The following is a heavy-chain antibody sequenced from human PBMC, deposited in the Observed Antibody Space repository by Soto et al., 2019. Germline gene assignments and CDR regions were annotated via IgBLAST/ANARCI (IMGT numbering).Heavy chain of an antibody. J-gene: IGHJ3*02. CDR2: ISYDGSNK. CDR3: ARVWWQWLEGDAFDI. Sequence: GGSLRLSCAASGFTFSSYGMHWVRQAPGKGLEWVAVISYDGSNKYYADSVKGRFTISRDNSKNTLYLQMNSLRAEDTAVYYCARVWWQWLEGDAFDIWGQGTMVTVSS. D-gene: IGHD6-19*01. CDR1: GFTFSSYG. V-gene: IGHV3-30*03.